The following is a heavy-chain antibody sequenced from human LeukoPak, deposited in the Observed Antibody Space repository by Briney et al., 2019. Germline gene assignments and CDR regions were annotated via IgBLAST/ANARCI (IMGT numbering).Heavy chain of an antibody. CDR2: INPSGGST. CDR3: AREVSITMVRGTANWFDP. D-gene: IGHD3-10*01. CDR1: GYTFTSYY. Sequence: GASVKVSCKASGYTFTSYYMHWVRQAPGQGLEWMGIINPSGGSTSYAQKFQGRVTMTRDTSTSTVYMELSSLRSEDTAVYYCAREVSITMVRGTANWFDPLGPGNPGHRLL. J-gene: IGHJ5*02. V-gene: IGHV1-46*01.